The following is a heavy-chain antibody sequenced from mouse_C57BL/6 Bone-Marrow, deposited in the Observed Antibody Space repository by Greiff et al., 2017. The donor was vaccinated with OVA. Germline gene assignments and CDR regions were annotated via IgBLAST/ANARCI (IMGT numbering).Heavy chain of an antibody. J-gene: IGHJ3*01. CDR1: GYTFTSYW. Sequence: QVQLQQSGAELVKPGASVKMSCKASGYTFTSYWITWVKQRPGQGLEWIGDIYPGSGSTNYNEKFKSKATLTVDTSSSTAYMQLSSLTSEDSAVYYCARWGATGTSWFAYWGQGTLVTVSA. D-gene: IGHD4-1*01. CDR2: IYPGSGST. CDR3: ARWGATGTSWFAY. V-gene: IGHV1-55*01.